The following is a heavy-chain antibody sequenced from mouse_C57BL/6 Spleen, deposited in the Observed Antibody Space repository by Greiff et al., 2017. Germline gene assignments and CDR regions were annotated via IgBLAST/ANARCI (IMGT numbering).Heavy chain of an antibody. CDR1: GYTFTSYW. J-gene: IGHJ2*01. CDR2: IYPGSGST. CDR3: ARDSPSYCYGSSSCYFDF. Sequence: VQLQQPGAELVKPGASVKMSCKASGYTFTSYWITWVKQRPGQGLEWIGDIYPGSGSTNYNEKFKSKATLTVDTSSSTAYMQLSSLTSEDSAVYYCARDSPSYCYGSSSCYFDFWGQGTTLTVSS. V-gene: IGHV1-55*01. D-gene: IGHD1-1*01.